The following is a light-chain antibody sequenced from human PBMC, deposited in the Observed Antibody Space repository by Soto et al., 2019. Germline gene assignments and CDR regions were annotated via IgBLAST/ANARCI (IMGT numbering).Light chain of an antibody. CDR1: QSISSW. CDR2: DAS. J-gene: IGKJ1*01. Sequence: DIQMTQSPSTLSASVGDRVTITCRASQSISSWLAWYQQKPGKAPKLLIYDASSLESGVPSRFSGSGSGTEFTLTVSRLQPDDFATYYCQQYNSYSVWTFGQGTKVEIK. CDR3: QQYNSYSVWT. V-gene: IGKV1-5*01.